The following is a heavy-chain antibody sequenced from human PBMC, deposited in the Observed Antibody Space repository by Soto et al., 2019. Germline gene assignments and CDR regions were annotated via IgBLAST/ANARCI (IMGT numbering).Heavy chain of an antibody. V-gene: IGHV3-9*01. Sequence: GGSLRLSCAASGFTFDDYAMHWVRQAPGKGLEWVSGISWNSGSIGYADSVKGRFTISRDNAKNSLYLQMNSLRVEDTALYYCAKARRGNYYYYMDVWGKGTTVTVSS. J-gene: IGHJ6*03. CDR1: GFTFDDYA. CDR3: AKARRGNYYYYMDV. CDR2: ISWNSGSI.